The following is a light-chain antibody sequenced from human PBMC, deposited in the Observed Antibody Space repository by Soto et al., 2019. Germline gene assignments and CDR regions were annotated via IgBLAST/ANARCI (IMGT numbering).Light chain of an antibody. V-gene: IGLV2-8*01. CDR2: EVT. CDR1: SSDVGAYNY. CDR3: SSYAGTNNFV. Sequence: QSALTQPPSASGSPGQSVTISCTGTSSDVGAYNYVSWYQQHPGKAPKLVIYEVTKRPSGVPDRFSGSKSGNTASLTVSGLQAEDEGDYYCSSYAGTNNFVFGTGTKLTVL. J-gene: IGLJ1*01.